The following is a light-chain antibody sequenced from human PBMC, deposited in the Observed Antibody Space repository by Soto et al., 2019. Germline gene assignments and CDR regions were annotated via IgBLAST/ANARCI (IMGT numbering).Light chain of an antibody. V-gene: IGKV3-20*01. CDR3: QQYGRQPRAT. CDR2: EAS. CDR1: HSVKGRY. Sequence: DTVLTQSAGTLALSPGERATLSCRASHSVKGRYIAWYKVKPGQAPRLLIYEASSRASGIPDRFSGGGSGTDFTLSISKVEPEDFAVYYCQQYGRQPRATFGQGTRLEIK. J-gene: IGKJ5*01.